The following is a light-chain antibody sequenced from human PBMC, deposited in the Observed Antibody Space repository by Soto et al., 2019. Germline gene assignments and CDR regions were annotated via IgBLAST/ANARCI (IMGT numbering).Light chain of an antibody. CDR3: CSYTSTGTYV. CDR2: GNS. Sequence: QSVLTQPPSVSGAPGQRVTISCTGSNSNVGTGYDVHWYQQLPGTAPKLLIYGNSNRPSGVSNRFSGSKSGNTAFLTISGLQADDEADYFCCSYTSTGTYVFGTGTKVTVL. J-gene: IGLJ1*01. CDR1: NSNVGTGYD. V-gene: IGLV1-40*01.